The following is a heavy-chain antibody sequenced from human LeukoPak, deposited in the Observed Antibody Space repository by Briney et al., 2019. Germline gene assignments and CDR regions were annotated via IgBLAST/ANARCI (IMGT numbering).Heavy chain of an antibody. V-gene: IGHV3-74*01. D-gene: IGHD1-26*01. J-gene: IGHJ6*02. Sequence: GGSLRLSCAASGFTFSSYWMHWVRQAPGKGLVWVSRINSDGSSTSYADSVKGRFTISRDNAKNTLYLQMNILRAEDTAVYYCARGLVGATDYYYYGMDVWGQGTTVTVSS. CDR3: ARGLVGATDYYYYGMDV. CDR2: INSDGSST. CDR1: GFTFSSYW.